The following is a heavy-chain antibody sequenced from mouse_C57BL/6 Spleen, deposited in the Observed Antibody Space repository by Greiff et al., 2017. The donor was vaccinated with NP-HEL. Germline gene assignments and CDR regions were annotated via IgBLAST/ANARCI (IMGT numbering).Heavy chain of an antibody. V-gene: IGHV3-6*01. CDR2: ISYDGSN. Sequence: VQLKESGPGLVKPSQSLSLTCSVTGYSITSGYYWNWIRQFPGNKLEWMGYISYDGSNNYNPSLKNRISITRDTSKNQFFLKLNSVTTEDTATYYCAREAPYEGAMDYWGQGTSVTVSS. J-gene: IGHJ4*01. CDR1: GYSITSGYY. D-gene: IGHD1-1*01. CDR3: AREAPYEGAMDY.